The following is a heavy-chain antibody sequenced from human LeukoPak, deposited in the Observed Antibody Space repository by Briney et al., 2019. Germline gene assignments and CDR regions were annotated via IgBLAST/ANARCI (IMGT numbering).Heavy chain of an antibody. CDR3: ARNALEWLLSYYMDV. CDR1: GGSISSYH. Sequence: SQTLSLTCTVSGGSISSYHWSWIRQPPGKGLEWIGSICNSGSTNYNPSLKSRVTISVDTSKNQFSLKLSSVTAADTAVYYCARNALEWLLSYYMDVWGKGTTVTVSS. D-gene: IGHD3-3*01. V-gene: IGHV4-4*08. CDR2: ICNSGST. J-gene: IGHJ6*03.